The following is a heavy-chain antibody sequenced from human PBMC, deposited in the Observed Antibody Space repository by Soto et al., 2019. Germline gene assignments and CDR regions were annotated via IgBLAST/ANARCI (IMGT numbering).Heavy chain of an antibody. CDR1: GGSISTYY. V-gene: IGHV4-59*01. D-gene: IGHD6-19*01. CDR2: IYYSGST. CDR3: ASDRSSGWDQGYGMDV. J-gene: IGHJ6*02. Sequence: PSETLSLTCTVSGGSISTYYWSWIRQPPGKGLEWIGYIYYSGSTSYNPSLKSRVTISVDTSRNQFSLKLRSVTAADTAVYYCASDRSSGWDQGYGMDVWGQGTTVTVSS.